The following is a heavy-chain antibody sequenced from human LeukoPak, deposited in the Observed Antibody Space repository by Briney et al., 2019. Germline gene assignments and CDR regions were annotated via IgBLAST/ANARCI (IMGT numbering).Heavy chain of an antibody. Sequence: QSGGSLRLSCAASGFTFSSYWMSWVRQAPGKGLEWVANIKQDGSEKYYVDSVKGRFTISRDNAKNSLYLQMNSLRAEGTAVYYCARKGGATTYGYYYYYMDVWGKGTTVTISS. V-gene: IGHV3-7*01. CDR3: ARKGGATTYGYYYYYMDV. D-gene: IGHD1-26*01. CDR1: GFTFSSYW. CDR2: IKQDGSEK. J-gene: IGHJ6*03.